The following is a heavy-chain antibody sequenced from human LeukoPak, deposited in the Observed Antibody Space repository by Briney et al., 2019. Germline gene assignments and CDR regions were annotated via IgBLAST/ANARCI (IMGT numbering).Heavy chain of an antibody. Sequence: PSETLSLTCTVSGGSISSYYWSWLRQPPGKGLEWIGYIYYSGSTNYNPSLKSRVTISVDTSKNQFSLKLRSVTAADTAVYYCARQEKILTPAPYNAMDVWGQGTTVTVSS. CDR3: ARQEKILTPAPYNAMDV. J-gene: IGHJ6*02. CDR1: GGSISSYY. D-gene: IGHD3-9*01. CDR2: IYYSGST. V-gene: IGHV4-59*08.